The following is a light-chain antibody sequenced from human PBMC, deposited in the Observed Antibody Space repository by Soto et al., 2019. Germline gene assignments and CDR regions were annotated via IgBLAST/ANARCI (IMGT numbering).Light chain of an antibody. CDR3: CSYAGSYTYV. CDR2: DVT. J-gene: IGLJ1*01. CDR1: SSDVGDYNF. Sequence: QSVLTQPRSVSASPGQSVTISCTGTSSDVGDYNFVSWYQQHPGKAPKLMIYDVTERPSGVPDRFSGSKSGDTASLTISGLQAEDEADCYCCSYAGSYTYVFGTGTKVTV. V-gene: IGLV2-11*01.